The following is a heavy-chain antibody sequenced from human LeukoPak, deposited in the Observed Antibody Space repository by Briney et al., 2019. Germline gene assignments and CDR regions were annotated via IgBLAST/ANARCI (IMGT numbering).Heavy chain of an antibody. D-gene: IGHD3-10*01. CDR1: GGSVSSYY. V-gene: IGHV4-59*02. J-gene: IGHJ5*02. Sequence: SETLSHTCTVSGGSVSSYYWSWIRQPPGKGLEWIGYIYYSGSTNYNPSLKSRVTISVDTSKNQFSLKLSSVTAADTAVYYCARERSMVRGVSWFDPWGQGTLVTVSS. CDR2: IYYSGST. CDR3: ARERSMVRGVSWFDP.